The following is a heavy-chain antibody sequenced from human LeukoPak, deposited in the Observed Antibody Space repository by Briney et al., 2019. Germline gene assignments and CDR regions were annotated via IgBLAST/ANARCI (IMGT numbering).Heavy chain of an antibody. CDR3: ARGSGGKALHWFDP. CDR1: GGTFSSYA. D-gene: IGHD4-23*01. Sequence: SVKVSCKASGGTFSSYAISWVRQAPGQGLEWMGVIIPIFGTANYAQKFQGRVTITTDESTSTAYMELSSLRSEDTAVYYCARGSGGKALHWFDPWGQGTLVTVSS. J-gene: IGHJ5*02. CDR2: IIPIFGTA. V-gene: IGHV1-69*05.